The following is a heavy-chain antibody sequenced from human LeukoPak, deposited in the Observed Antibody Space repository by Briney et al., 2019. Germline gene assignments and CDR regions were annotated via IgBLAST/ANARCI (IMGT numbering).Heavy chain of an antibody. CDR2: IHYSGST. V-gene: IGHV4-39*07. D-gene: IGHD6-6*01. J-gene: IGHJ6*03. CDR1: GGSTSTSTSY. Sequence: SETLSLTCSVSGGSTSTSTSYWGWVRQPPGKGLEWIGSIHYSGSTYKNPSLKSRVTISMDTSRSPFSLKVTSLTAADSAVYFCARESSSSRYFMDVWGRGTTVTVSS. CDR3: ARESSSSRYFMDV.